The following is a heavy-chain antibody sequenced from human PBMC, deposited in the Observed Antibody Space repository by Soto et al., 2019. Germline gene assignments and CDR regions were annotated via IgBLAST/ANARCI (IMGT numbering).Heavy chain of an antibody. Sequence: GGSLRLSCAASVFTFSSYAMSWVRQAPGKGLEWVSAISGSGGSTYYADSVKGRFTISRDNSKNTLYLQMNSLRAEDTAVYYCAKSRVLMVYASTYFDYWGQGTLVTVSS. D-gene: IGHD2-8*01. J-gene: IGHJ4*02. V-gene: IGHV3-23*01. CDR2: ISGSGGST. CDR3: AKSRVLMVYASTYFDY. CDR1: VFTFSSYA.